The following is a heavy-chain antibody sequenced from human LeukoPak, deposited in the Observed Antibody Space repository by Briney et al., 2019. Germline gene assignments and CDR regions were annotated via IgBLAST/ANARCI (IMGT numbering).Heavy chain of an antibody. CDR1: GGSISTYF. CDR2: IYYSGRS. J-gene: IGHJ4*02. V-gene: IGHV4-59*12. CDR3: ARVDRFGALWV. Sequence: SETLSLTCTVSGGSISTYFWSWIRQPPGKGLEWIGYIYYSGRSNYNPSLESRITMSVDTSKNQFSLKLSSVTAADTAVYYCARVDRFGALWVWGQGTLVTVSS. D-gene: IGHD3-10*01.